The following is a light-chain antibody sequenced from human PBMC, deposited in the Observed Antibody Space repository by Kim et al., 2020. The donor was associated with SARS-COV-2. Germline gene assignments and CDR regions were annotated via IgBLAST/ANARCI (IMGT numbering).Light chain of an antibody. Sequence: QLVLTQSSSASASLGSSVKLTCTLSSGHSSYIIAWHQQQPGKAPRYLMKLEGSGSYNKGSGVPDRFSGSSSGADRYLTISNLQSVDEADYYCETWDSNTWVFGGGTQLTVL. CDR3: ETWDSNTWV. J-gene: IGLJ3*02. CDR2: LEGSGSY. V-gene: IGLV4-60*03. CDR1: SGHSSYI.